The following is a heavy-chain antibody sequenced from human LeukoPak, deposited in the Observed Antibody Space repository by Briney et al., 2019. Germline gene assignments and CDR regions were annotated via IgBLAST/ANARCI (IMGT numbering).Heavy chain of an antibody. CDR1: GFTFSTFA. Sequence: GGSLRLSCAASGFTFSTFAMTWVRQAPGKGLEWVSAISDSGGSAYYADSVKGRFTISRDNSKNTLYLQMNSLRADDTAVYYCAKDRGYWGQGTLVTVSS. CDR3: AKDRGY. CDR2: ISDSGGSA. V-gene: IGHV3-23*01. J-gene: IGHJ4*02.